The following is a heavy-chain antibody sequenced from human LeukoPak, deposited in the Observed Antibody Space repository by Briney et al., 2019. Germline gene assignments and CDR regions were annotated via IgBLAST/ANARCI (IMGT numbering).Heavy chain of an antibody. CDR1: GFTFSDYY. CDR3: AREYSSGYPKGDY. Sequence: GGSLRLSCAASGFTFSDYYMSWIRQAPGKGLEWVSYVSSSGSTIYYADSVKGRFTISRDNAKNSLYLQMNSLRAEDTAVYYCAREYSSGYPKGDYWGQGTLVTVSS. J-gene: IGHJ4*02. D-gene: IGHD6-19*01. V-gene: IGHV3-11*01. CDR2: VSSSGSTI.